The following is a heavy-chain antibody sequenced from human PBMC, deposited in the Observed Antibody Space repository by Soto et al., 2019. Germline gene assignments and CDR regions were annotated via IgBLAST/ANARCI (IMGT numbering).Heavy chain of an antibody. Sequence: SETLSLTCNVSGASISSGTSYWTWIRQHPGEGLEWIGHIYFTGATYSNPSLRSRLTMSVDTSKNQFSLKLTSVTAADTATYYCASIPRRGYSYGIDYWGQGTLVTVSS. CDR3: ASIPRRGYSYGIDY. D-gene: IGHD2-21*02. CDR2: IYFTGAT. V-gene: IGHV4-31*03. CDR1: GASISSGTSY. J-gene: IGHJ4*02.